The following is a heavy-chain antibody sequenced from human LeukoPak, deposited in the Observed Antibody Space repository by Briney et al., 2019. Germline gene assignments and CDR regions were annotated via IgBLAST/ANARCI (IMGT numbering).Heavy chain of an antibody. J-gene: IGHJ4*02. D-gene: IGHD6-13*01. V-gene: IGHV1-2*02. Sequence: ASVKVSCKASGYTFTGYFIHWVRQAPGQGLEWMGWINPTSGGPNYAQKFQGRVTMTRDTSISTAYMELSRLRSDDTAVYYCARDLSIAAARGKRRFDYWGQGTLVTVSS. CDR2: INPTSGGP. CDR3: ARDLSIAAARGKRRFDY. CDR1: GYTFTGYF.